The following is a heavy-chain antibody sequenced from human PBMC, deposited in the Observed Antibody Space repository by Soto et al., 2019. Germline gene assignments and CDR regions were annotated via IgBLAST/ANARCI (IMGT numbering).Heavy chain of an antibody. Sequence: EVQLLESGGGLVQPGGSLRLSCAASGFTFSSFALNWVRQAPGKGLEWVSIISGSADSTFYADSVKGRFTISRDNSKNMLYLKINSMRAADTAVYYCGKTRGAMIYAISVYGMDVWGQGTTVTVSS. CDR3: GKTRGAMIYAISVYGMDV. CDR1: GFTFSSFA. CDR2: ISGSADST. J-gene: IGHJ6*02. V-gene: IGHV3-23*01. D-gene: IGHD2-8*01.